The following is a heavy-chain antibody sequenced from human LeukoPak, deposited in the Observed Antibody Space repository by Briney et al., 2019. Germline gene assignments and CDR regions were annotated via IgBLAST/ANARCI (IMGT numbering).Heavy chain of an antibody. Sequence: SETLSLTCTASGGSISSGSYYWSWIRQPAGQELEWIGSIYTSGSTNYNPSLKSRVTISVDTSKNQFSLKLSSVTAADTAVYYCARDHCSGGSCYRDYYYYYMDVWGKGTTVTVSS. J-gene: IGHJ6*03. CDR2: IYTSGST. CDR3: ARDHCSGGSCYRDYYYYYMDV. CDR1: GGSISSGSYY. V-gene: IGHV4-61*02. D-gene: IGHD2-15*01.